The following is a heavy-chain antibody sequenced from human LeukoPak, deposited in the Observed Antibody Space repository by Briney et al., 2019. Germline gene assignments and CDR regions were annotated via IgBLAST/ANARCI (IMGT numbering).Heavy chain of an antibody. V-gene: IGHV3-21*01. J-gene: IGHJ5*02. D-gene: IGHD3-22*01. CDR3: ARDLEYYYDSSGYNWFDP. Sequence: GRSLRLSCAASGFTFSSYGMHWVRQAPGKGLEWVSSISSSSSYIYYADSVKGRFTISRDNAKNSLYLQMNSLRAEDTAVYYCARDLEYYYDSSGYNWFDPWGQGTLVTVSS. CDR1: GFTFSSYG. CDR2: ISSSSSYI.